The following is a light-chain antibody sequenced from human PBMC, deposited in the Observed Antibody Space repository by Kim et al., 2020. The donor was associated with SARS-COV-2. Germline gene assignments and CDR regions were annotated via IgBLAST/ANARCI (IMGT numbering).Light chain of an antibody. J-gene: IGLJ2*01. V-gene: IGLV2-14*03. CDR3: SSYTTTFL. CDR1: SLDFDSYNY. CDR2: AVR. Sequence: SGQSITISCAGSSLDFDSYNYVSWYQQHPGKALKVIIYAVRQRPSGISGRFSGSKSGNTASLTISGIQAEDEAVYYCSSYTTTFLFGGGTQLTVL.